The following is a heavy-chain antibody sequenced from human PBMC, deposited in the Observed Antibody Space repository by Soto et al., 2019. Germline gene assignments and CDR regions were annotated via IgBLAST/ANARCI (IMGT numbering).Heavy chain of an antibody. V-gene: IGHV4-34*01. Sequence: QVQLQQWGAGLLKPSETLSLTCAVYGGSFSGYYWSWIRQPPGKGLEWIGEINHSGSTNYKPSLKSRVTISADTSKNQFSLKLSSVTAADTAVYYCARGRKDYSSSWYVDWGQGTLVTVSS. CDR3: ARGRKDYSSSWYVD. CDR2: INHSGST. J-gene: IGHJ4*02. D-gene: IGHD6-13*01. CDR1: GGSFSGYY.